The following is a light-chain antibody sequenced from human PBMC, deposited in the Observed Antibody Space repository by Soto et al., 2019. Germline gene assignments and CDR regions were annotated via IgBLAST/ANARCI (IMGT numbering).Light chain of an antibody. CDR2: DAS. J-gene: IGKJ1*01. Sequence: EIVMTQSPATLSVSPGERATLYCRASQSVSSNLACYQQKPGRAPRLLIYDASNRTTGIPARFSGSGSGTKFTLSISSLQSEDFAVYYCQQYNTWPRTFGQGTKVDIK. V-gene: IGKV3D-15*01. CDR3: QQYNTWPRT. CDR1: QSVSSN.